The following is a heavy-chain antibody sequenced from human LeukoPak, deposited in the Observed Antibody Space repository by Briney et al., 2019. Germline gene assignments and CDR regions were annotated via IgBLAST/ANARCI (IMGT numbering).Heavy chain of an antibody. J-gene: IGHJ4*02. V-gene: IGHV3-21*01. D-gene: IGHD5-24*01. CDR2: ISSSSSYI. CDR1: GSTFSSYS. Sequence: PGGSLRLSCAASGSTFSSYSMNWVRQAPGKGLEWVSSISSSSSYIYYADSVKGRFTISRDNAKNSLYLQMNSLRAEDTAVYYCARVPGRDGYNLDDYWGQGTLVTVSS. CDR3: ARVPGRDGYNLDDY.